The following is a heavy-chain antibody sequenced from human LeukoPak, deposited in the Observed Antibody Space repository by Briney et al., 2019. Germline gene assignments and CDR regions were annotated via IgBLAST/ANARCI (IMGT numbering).Heavy chain of an antibody. CDR1: GYTFTSYG. D-gene: IGHD3-3*01. Sequence: ASVKVSCKASGYTFTSYGISWVRQAPGQGLEWMGWISAYNGNTNYAQKLQGRVTMTTDTSTSTAYMVLRSLRSDDTAVYYCAREGGRYYDFWSGYSTANYFDYWGQGTLVTVSS. CDR3: AREGGRYYDFWSGYSTANYFDY. CDR2: ISAYNGNT. V-gene: IGHV1-18*01. J-gene: IGHJ4*02.